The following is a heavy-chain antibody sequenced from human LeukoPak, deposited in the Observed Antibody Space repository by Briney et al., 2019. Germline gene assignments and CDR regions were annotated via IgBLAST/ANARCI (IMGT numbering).Heavy chain of an antibody. CDR1: GGSFSGYY. Sequence: SETLSLTCAVYGGSFSGYYWSWIRQPPGKGLEWIGEINHSGSTNYNPSLKSRVTISVDTSKNQFPLKLSSVTAADTAVYYCARGLVDYEFEGAWWYFDLGGRGTLVTVSS. CDR3: ARGLVDYEFEGAWWYFDL. CDR2: INHSGST. J-gene: IGHJ2*01. V-gene: IGHV4-34*01. D-gene: IGHD4-17*01.